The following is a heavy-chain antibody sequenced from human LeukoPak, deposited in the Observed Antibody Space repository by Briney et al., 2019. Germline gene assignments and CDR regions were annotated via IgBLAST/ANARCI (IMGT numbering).Heavy chain of an antibody. D-gene: IGHD1-1*01. Sequence: GGSLRLSCAASGFTFSSNAIHWVRQTPGKGLEWVAEISYDGGNTYYADSVKGRFTISRDNSKNTLYLQMNSLRAEDTAVYYCAKEGTGIHFDYWGQGTLVTVSS. V-gene: IGHV3-30-3*01. J-gene: IGHJ4*02. CDR2: ISYDGGNT. CDR3: AKEGTGIHFDY. CDR1: GFTFSSNA.